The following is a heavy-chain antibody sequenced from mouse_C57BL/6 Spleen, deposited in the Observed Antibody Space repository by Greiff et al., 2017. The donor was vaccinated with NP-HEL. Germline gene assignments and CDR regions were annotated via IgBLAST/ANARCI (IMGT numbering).Heavy chain of an antibody. D-gene: IGHD2-4*01. CDR3: ARFYDYDYWYFDV. Sequence: QVQLQQPGAELVRPGSSVKLSCKASGYTFTSYWMDWVKQRPGQGLEWIGNIYPSDSETHYNQKFKDKATLTVDKSSSTAYMQLSSLRYEDSAVYYCARFYDYDYWYFDVWGTGTTVTVSS. CDR1: GYTFTSYW. V-gene: IGHV1-61*01. J-gene: IGHJ1*03. CDR2: IYPSDSET.